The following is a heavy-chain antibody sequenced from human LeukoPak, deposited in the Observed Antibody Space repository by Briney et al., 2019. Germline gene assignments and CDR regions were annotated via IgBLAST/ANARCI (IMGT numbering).Heavy chain of an antibody. CDR3: ARVAAPVVLEGAFDI. D-gene: IGHD2-15*01. J-gene: IGHJ3*02. Sequence: YADSVKGRFTISRDNSKNTLSLQMNSLRAEDTAVYYCARVAAPVVLEGAFDIWGQGTMVTVSS. V-gene: IGHV3-30*07.